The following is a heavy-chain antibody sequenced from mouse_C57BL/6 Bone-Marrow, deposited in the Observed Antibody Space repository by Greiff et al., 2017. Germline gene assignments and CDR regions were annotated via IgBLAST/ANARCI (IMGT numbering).Heavy chain of an antibody. CDR3: ARLYKGTEYAMNY. CDR1: GYSFTGYY. J-gene: IGHJ4*01. V-gene: IGHV1-42*01. Sequence: EVQLQQSGPELVKPGASVKISCKASGYSFTGYYMNWVKQSPEKSLEWIGEFNPSTGGTTYNQKFKAKATLTVDKSSSTAYMQLKCLTSEDSAVYYCARLYKGTEYAMNYWGQKTSVTVSA. D-gene: IGHD1-3*01. CDR2: FNPSTGGT.